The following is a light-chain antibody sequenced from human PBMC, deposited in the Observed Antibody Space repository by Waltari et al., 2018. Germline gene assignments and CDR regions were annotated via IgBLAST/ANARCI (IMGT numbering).Light chain of an antibody. CDR3: CSYAGGGTFV. V-gene: IGLV2-23*02. CDR1: NSDLVSYNL. Sequence: QSALTQPASVSGSPGQSITISCTGTNSDLVSYNLVSWYQQHPGKAPKFMIYEVSKRPSGVSNRFSGSKSGNTASLTISEIQAEDEADYYCCSYAGGGTFVFGTGTKVTVL. CDR2: EVS. J-gene: IGLJ1*01.